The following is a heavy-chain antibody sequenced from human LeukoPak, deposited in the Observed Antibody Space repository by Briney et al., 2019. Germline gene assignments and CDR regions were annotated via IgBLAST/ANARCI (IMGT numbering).Heavy chain of an antibody. CDR3: AKDLYYYDSSGLNDY. V-gene: IGHV3-23*01. D-gene: IGHD3-22*01. J-gene: IGHJ4*02. Sequence: GGSLRLSCAASGFTFSSYAMSWVRQAPGKGLEWVSAISGSGGSTYYADSVKGRLTISRDNSKNTLYLQMNSLRAEDTAVYYCAKDLYYYDSSGLNDYWGQGTLVTVSS. CDR2: ISGSGGST. CDR1: GFTFSSYA.